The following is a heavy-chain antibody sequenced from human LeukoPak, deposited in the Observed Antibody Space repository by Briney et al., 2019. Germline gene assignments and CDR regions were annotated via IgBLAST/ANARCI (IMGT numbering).Heavy chain of an antibody. J-gene: IGHJ4*02. CDR1: GGSSSRYS. V-gene: IGHV4-59*01. CDR3: ARAKDDYNQYYFDY. D-gene: IGHD4-11*01. CDR2: IFYSGST. Sequence: PSETLSLTCTVSGGSSSRYSWSWIRQPPGKGLEWIAYIFYSGSTNYNPSLKSRVTISVDTSKDQLSLRLSSVTAADTAVYYCARAKDDYNQYYFDYWGQGTLVTVSS.